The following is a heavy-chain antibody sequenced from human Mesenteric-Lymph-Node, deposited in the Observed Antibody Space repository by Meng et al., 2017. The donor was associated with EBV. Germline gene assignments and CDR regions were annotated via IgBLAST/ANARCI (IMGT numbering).Heavy chain of an antibody. CDR2: ISSSSSHI. CDR1: GFSFSSYN. CDR3: AGDPGVDY. Sequence: EVQLVESGGGLVKPGGSLRLCCAGFGFSFSSYNMNWVRQAPGKGLEWVSCISSSSSHIYYADSVKGRFTISRDNAKNSLYLQMNNLRAEDTAIYYCAGDPGVDYWGQGTLVTV. D-gene: IGHD4-17*01. J-gene: IGHJ4*02. V-gene: IGHV3-21*01.